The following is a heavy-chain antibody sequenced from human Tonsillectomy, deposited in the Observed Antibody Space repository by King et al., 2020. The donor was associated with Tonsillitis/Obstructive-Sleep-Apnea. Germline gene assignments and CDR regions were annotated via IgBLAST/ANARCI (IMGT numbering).Heavy chain of an antibody. Sequence: VQLVESGGGLVQPGGSLRLSCAASGFTFSSYAMSWVRQAPGKGLEWVSAISGSGGSTYYADSVKGRFTISRDNSKNMMYLQMNSLRAEDTAVYYCATTGAGYYYDSIGYPAEEFDYWGQGTLVTVSS. CDR1: GFTFSSYA. CDR3: ATTGAGYYYDSIGYPAEEFDY. J-gene: IGHJ4*02. V-gene: IGHV3-23*04. CDR2: ISGSGGST. D-gene: IGHD3-22*01.